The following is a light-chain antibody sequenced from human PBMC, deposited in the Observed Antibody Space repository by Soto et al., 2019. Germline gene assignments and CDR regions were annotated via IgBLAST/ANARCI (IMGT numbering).Light chain of an antibody. Sequence: DIQMTQSPSSLSASVGDRVTITCRASQGIANYLAWYQLKPGKVPKLLIYAASTLQSGVPSRFGGSGSGTEFTPTIASLQPEDVATYYCQKYNSATLTFGPGTKVDLK. CDR3: QKYNSATLT. J-gene: IGKJ3*01. V-gene: IGKV1-27*01. CDR1: QGIANY. CDR2: AAS.